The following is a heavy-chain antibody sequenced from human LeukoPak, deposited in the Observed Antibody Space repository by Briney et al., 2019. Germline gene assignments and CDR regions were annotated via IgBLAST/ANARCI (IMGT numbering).Heavy chain of an antibody. D-gene: IGHD2-2*03. J-gene: IGHJ5*02. V-gene: IGHV1-18*01. CDR1: GYTFTSYG. Sequence: ASVKVSCKASGYTFTSYGISWVRQAPGQGLEWMGWISAYNGNTNYAQKLQGRVTMTTDTSTSTAYMELRSLRSEDTAVYYCARAGYCSSTSCYAPFDPWGQGTLVTVSS. CDR3: ARAGYCSSTSCYAPFDP. CDR2: ISAYNGNT.